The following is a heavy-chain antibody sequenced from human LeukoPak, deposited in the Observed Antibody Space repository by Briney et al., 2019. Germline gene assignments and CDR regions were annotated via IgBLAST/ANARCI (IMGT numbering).Heavy chain of an antibody. CDR2: IIPIFGTA. Sequence: SVKVSCKASGGTFSSYAISWVRQAPGQGLEWMGGIIPIFGTANYAQKFQGRVTITADKSTTTASMELSSLRSEDTAVYYCARGGYCSSTSCPFDFWGQGTLVTVSS. D-gene: IGHD2-2*01. V-gene: IGHV1-69*06. CDR3: ARGGYCSSTSCPFDF. CDR1: GGTFSSYA. J-gene: IGHJ4*02.